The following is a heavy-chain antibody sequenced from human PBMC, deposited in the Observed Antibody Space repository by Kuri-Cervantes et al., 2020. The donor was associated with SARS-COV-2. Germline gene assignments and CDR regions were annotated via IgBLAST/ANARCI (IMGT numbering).Heavy chain of an antibody. CDR2: ISSSSSYI. J-gene: IGHJ4*02. D-gene: IGHD2-15*01. Sequence: GESLKISCAASGFTFSSYSMNWVRQAPGKGLEWVSPISSSSSYIYYADSVKGRFTISRDNAKNSLYLQMNSLRAEDTAAYYCARELGGGSVWGQGTLVTVSS. CDR1: GFTFSSYS. V-gene: IGHV3-21*01. CDR3: ARELGGGSV.